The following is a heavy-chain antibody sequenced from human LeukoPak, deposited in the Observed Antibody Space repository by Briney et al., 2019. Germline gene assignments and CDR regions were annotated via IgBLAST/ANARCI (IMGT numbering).Heavy chain of an antibody. V-gene: IGHV4-39*01. Sequence: SETLSLTCTVSGGSISSSSYYWGWIRQPPGKGLEWIGSIYYSGSTYYNPSLKSRVTISVDTSKNQFSLKLSSVTAADTAVYYCARHPSLLLWFGELLSAGYFDSWGQGTLVTVSS. CDR2: IYYSGST. J-gene: IGHJ4*02. CDR3: ARHPSLLLWFGELLSAGYFDS. CDR1: GGSISSSSYY. D-gene: IGHD3-10*01.